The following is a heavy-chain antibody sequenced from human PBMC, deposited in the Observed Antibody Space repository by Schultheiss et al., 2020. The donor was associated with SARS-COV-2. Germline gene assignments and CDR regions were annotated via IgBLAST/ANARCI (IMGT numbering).Heavy chain of an antibody. Sequence: SETLSLTCAVSGGSISSGGYSWSWIRQPPGKGLEWIGYIYHSGSTNYNPSLKSRVTISVDTSKNQFSLKLSSVTAADTAVYYCARQGDSSGYYLDYFDYWGQGTLVTAPQ. V-gene: IGHV4-30-2*01. J-gene: IGHJ4*02. CDR1: GGSISSGGYS. CDR3: ARQGDSSGYYLDYFDY. D-gene: IGHD3-22*01. CDR2: IYHSGST.